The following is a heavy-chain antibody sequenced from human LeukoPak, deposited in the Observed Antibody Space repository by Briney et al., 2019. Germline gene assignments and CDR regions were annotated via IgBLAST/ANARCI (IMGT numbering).Heavy chain of an antibody. CDR3: SSRRGYSYGYYFDY. J-gene: IGHJ4*02. CDR1: GFTFSSYA. D-gene: IGHD5-18*01. V-gene: IGHV3-30-3*01. CDR2: ISYDGSNK. Sequence: GGSLRLSCAASGFTFSSYAMHWVRQAPGKGLEWVAVISYDGSNKYYADSVKGRFTISRDNSKNTLCLQMNSLRAEDTAVYYCSSRRGYSYGYYFDYWGQGTLVTVSS.